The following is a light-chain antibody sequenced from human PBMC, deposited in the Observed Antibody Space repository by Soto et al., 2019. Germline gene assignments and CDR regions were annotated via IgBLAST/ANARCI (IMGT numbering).Light chain of an antibody. V-gene: IGKV1-5*01. CDR2: DAS. CDR1: QSVTTW. CDR3: QQYSSFWT. J-gene: IGKJ1*01. Sequence: DIQMTQSPSTLSASVGDRVTITCRASQSVTTWLAWYLQKPGKAPNLLIYDASYLESGVPSRFSGSGSGTEFTLTISSLQPDDFATYYCQQYSSFWTFGQGTKVDIK.